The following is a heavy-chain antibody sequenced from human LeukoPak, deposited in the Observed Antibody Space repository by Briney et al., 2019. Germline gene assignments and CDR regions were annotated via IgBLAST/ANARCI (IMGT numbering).Heavy chain of an antibody. J-gene: IGHJ4*02. CDR2: IRYDGSNK. Sequence: GGSLRLSCAASGFTFSSYGMHWVRQAPGKGLEWVAFIRYDGSNKYYADSVKGRFTISRDNSKNTLYLQMNSLRAEDTAVYYCAKDKGRGNPSVVIDYWGQGTLVTVSS. CDR1: GFTFSSYG. V-gene: IGHV3-30*02. CDR3: AKDKGRGNPSVVIDY. D-gene: IGHD3-22*01.